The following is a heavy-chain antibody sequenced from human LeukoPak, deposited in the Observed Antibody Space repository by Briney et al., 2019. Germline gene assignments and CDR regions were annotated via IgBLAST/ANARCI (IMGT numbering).Heavy chain of an antibody. D-gene: IGHD2-2*02. CDR2: IYYSGST. Sequence: PSETLSLTCTVSGGSISSSNYYWGWIRQSPGKGLEWIGSIYYSGSTYYNPPLKSRVTISVDTSKNQFSLKLSSVTAADTAVYYCARRRHGYCSTNTCYRWGQGVLVTVSS. V-gene: IGHV4-39*01. J-gene: IGHJ4*02. CDR1: GGSISSSNYY. CDR3: ARRRHGYCSTNTCYR.